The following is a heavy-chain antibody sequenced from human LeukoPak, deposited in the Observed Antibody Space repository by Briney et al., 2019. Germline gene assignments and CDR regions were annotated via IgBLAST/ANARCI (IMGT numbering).Heavy chain of an antibody. J-gene: IGHJ4*02. CDR3: ATHEQWMVEWFDY. V-gene: IGHV3-21*01. CDR2: ISSSSSFQ. CDR1: GLSFSSYN. D-gene: IGHD6-19*01. Sequence: GGSLRLSCAVSGLSFSSYNMNWVRQAPGRGLEWVSSISSSSSFQYYADSVKGRFTISRDNAKNSLYLQMNSLRAEDTAVYYCATHEQWMVEWFDYWGQGTLVTVSS.